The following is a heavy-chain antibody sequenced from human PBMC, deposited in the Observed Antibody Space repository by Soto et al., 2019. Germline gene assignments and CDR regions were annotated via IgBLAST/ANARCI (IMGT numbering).Heavy chain of an antibody. D-gene: IGHD3-10*01. J-gene: IGHJ4*02. CDR1: GFTFSSYA. CDR2: ISGSGGST. CDR3: AKVWGAVRFGYYDY. Sequence: AGSMRISCAASGFTFSSYAMSWVCKAPGKGLEWVSAISGSGGSTYYADSVKGRFTISRDNSKNTLYLQMNSLRAEDTAVYYCAKVWGAVRFGYYDYWGQGTLVTVSS. V-gene: IGHV3-23*01.